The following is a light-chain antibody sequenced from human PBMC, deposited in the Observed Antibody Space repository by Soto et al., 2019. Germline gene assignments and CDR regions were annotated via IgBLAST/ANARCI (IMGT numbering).Light chain of an antibody. CDR1: QGVSSY. J-gene: IGKJ5*01. Sequence: IQLTQSPSSLSASVGDRVTITCRASQGVSSYLAWYQQKPGKAPKLLIYAASTLQSGVPSRFSGRGSGTDFTLTISSLQPEDFATYYCQQLNAYPRTFGQGTRWRL. V-gene: IGKV1-9*01. CDR2: AAS. CDR3: QQLNAYPRT.